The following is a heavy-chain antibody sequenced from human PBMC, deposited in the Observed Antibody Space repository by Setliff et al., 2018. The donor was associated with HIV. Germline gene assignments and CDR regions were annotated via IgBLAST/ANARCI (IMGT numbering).Heavy chain of an antibody. CDR3: ATCSVGWSREEHPRPDGAFHI. V-gene: IGHV4-39*01. Sequence: PSETLSLTCNVSGGSISRSSYYWGWIRQPPGKGLEWIGSFHYSGSTSHNPSLRSRVTISIDTSKNQFSLKLTSVTGADTAVYYCATCSVGWSREEHPRPDGAFHIWGQGSMVTVS. J-gene: IGHJ3*02. CDR1: GGSISRSSYY. D-gene: IGHD3-3*01. CDR2: FHYSGST.